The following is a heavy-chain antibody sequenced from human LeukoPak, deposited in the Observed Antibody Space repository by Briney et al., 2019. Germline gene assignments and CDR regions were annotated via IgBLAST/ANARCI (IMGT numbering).Heavy chain of an antibody. D-gene: IGHD1-26*01. CDR3: ARSSIVGTTDYFDY. CDR1: GGSFSGYY. J-gene: IGHJ4*02. V-gene: IGHV4-34*01. CDR2: INHSGST. Sequence: SETLSLTCAVYGGSFSGYYWSWIRQPPGKGLEWIGEINHSGSTNYNPSLKSRVTMSVDTSKNQFSLKLTSVTDADTAMYYCARSSIVGTTDYFDYWGQGTLVTVSS.